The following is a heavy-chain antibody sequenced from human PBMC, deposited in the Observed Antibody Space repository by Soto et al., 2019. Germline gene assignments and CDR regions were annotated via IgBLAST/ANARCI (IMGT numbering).Heavy chain of an antibody. CDR1: GLSITDSEMG. CDR3: ARRHLAVAVSPWFDP. D-gene: IGHD6-19*01. Sequence: QVTLKESGPVLVKPTETLTLRCTVSGLSITDSEMGVSWIRQPPGQPLEWLAHSDSSGEKSSRTFLKSRLAISKDTAKSQIVLTMTNMDPADTATYYCARRHLAVAVSPWFDPWGQGIPVTVSS. V-gene: IGHV2-26*01. CDR2: SDSSGEK. J-gene: IGHJ5*02.